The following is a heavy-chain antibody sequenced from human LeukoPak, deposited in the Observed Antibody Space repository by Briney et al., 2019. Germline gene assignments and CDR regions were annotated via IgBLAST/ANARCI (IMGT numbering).Heavy chain of an antibody. Sequence: ASVKVSCKASGYTFTSYDINWVRQATGQGLEWMGWMNPNSGNTGYAQKFQGRVTMTRNTSISTAYMELSSLRSEDTAVYYCARVGSYSPLAYYWGQGTLVTVSS. CDR3: ARVGSYSPLAYY. D-gene: IGHD3-10*01. J-gene: IGHJ4*02. CDR2: MNPNSGNT. V-gene: IGHV1-8*01. CDR1: GYTFTSYD.